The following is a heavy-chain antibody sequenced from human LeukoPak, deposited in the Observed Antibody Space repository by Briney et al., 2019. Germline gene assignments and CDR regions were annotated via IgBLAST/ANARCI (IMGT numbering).Heavy chain of an antibody. Sequence: PSETLSLTCTVSGGSIGTYYWSWVRQSPGTGLEWIRYIYVTGTRYNPYLQSRVTISVDRSRNQFFLKLTSVTAAGTAVYYCARHIGGGIEDMDVWGRGTKVTVSS. CDR1: GGSIGTYY. V-gene: IGHV4-59*08. CDR3: ARHIGGGIEDMDV. J-gene: IGHJ6*03. CDR2: IYVTGT. D-gene: IGHD3-16*02.